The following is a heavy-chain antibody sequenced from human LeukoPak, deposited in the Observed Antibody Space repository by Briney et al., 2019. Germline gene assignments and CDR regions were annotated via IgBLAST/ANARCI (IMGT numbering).Heavy chain of an antibody. CDR3: ARDFVNSGGYYFDY. V-gene: IGHV4-4*02. CDR2: IYPSGST. CDR1: GGSISSDNW. D-gene: IGHD3-22*01. Sequence: SETLSLTCAVSGGSISSDNWWTWLRQPPGKGPEWSGIIYPSGSTNYSPSLKSRVTTSVDKSKNNFSLQLCIVTAAANAILYCARDFVNSGGYYFDYWGQGTLVTVSS. J-gene: IGHJ4*02.